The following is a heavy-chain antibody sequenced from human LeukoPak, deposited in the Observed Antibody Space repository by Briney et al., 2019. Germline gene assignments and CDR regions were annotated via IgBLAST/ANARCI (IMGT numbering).Heavy chain of an antibody. V-gene: IGHV3-20*04. D-gene: IGHD4-17*01. CDR1: GFTFDDYG. J-gene: IGHJ4*02. CDR2: INWNGGST. CDR3: AKVDGDYEFDY. Sequence: GGSLRLSCAASGFTFDDYGMSWVRQAPGKGLEWVSGINWNGGSTGYADSVKGRFTISRDNAKNSLYLQMNSLRAEDTAVYYCAKVDGDYEFDYWGQGTLVTVSS.